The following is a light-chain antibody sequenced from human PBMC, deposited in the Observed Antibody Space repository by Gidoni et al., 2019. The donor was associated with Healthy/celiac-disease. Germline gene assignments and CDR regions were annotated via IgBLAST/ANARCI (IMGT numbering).Light chain of an antibody. V-gene: IGKV1-5*01. J-gene: IGKJ1*01. CDR1: QSISSW. Sequence: DIQMTQSPSNLSASVGDRVTITCRASQSISSWLAWYQQKPGKAPKLLIYDASSLESGVPSRFSGSGSGTEFTLTISSLQPDDFATYYCQQYNSSWWTFGQGTKVEIK. CDR2: DAS. CDR3: QQYNSSWWT.